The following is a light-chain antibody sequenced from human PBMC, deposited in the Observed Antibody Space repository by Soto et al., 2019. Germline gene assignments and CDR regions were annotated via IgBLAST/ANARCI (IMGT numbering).Light chain of an antibody. J-gene: IGLJ1*01. CDR3: CSYAGSYTLV. CDR2: DVN. CDR1: SSDVGGYNY. V-gene: IGLV2-11*01. Sequence: QSVLTRPRSVSVSPGQSVTSSCTGTSSDVGGYNYVSWYQQHPGKAPKLMIYDVNKRPSGVPDRFSGSKSGNTASLTISGLQAEDEADYYCCSYAGSYTLVFGTGTKVTVL.